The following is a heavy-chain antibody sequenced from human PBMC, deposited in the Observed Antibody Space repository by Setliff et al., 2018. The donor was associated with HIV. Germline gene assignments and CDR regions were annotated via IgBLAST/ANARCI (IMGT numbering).Heavy chain of an antibody. CDR3: ARVSSTYWYSIFRNYYYHMDV. J-gene: IGHJ6*03. V-gene: IGHV4-61*02. D-gene: IGHD2-8*02. CDR1: GGSIGSGSYY. CDR2: IYTSGNI. Sequence: PSETLSLTCTVSGGSIGSGSYYWTWIRQPAGKGLEWIGRIYTSGNINYNPSLKSRVTISVDTSKTQFSLKLSSVTAADTAVYYCARVSSTYWYSIFRNYYYHMDVWGKGTTVTVSS.